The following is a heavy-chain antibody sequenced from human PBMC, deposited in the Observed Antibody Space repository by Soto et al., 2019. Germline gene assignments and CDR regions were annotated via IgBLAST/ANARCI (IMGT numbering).Heavy chain of an antibody. J-gene: IGHJ4*02. CDR1: GFVFSSYA. V-gene: IGHV3-23*01. D-gene: IGHD3-10*01. Sequence: EVQLLESGGGLVQPGGSLRLSCAASGFVFSSYAMSWVRQAPGKGLEWVSTISGSGGNTYYADSVMGRFTISRDNSKNSLYLQMNSLRAEDTALYYCAKDPRVHYYGSGSSSYWGQGTLVTVSS. CDR2: ISGSGGNT. CDR3: AKDPRVHYYGSGSSSY.